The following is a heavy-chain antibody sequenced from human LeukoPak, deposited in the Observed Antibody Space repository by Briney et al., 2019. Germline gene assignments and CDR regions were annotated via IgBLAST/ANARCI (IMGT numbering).Heavy chain of an antibody. Sequence: SVTVSCTASGGTFSSYAISWVRQAPGQGLEWMGGIIPIFGTANYAQKFQGRVTITADESTSTAYMELSSLRSEDTAVYYCARVIVMAYGMDVWGQGTTVTVSS. V-gene: IGHV1-69*13. CDR2: IIPIFGTA. J-gene: IGHJ6*02. D-gene: IGHD3-16*01. CDR3: ARVIVMAYGMDV. CDR1: GGTFSSYA.